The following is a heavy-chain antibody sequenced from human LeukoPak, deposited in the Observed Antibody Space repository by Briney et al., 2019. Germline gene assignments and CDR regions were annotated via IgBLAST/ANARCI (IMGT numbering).Heavy chain of an antibody. Sequence: GGSLTLSCAASGFTFSSYEMNWVRQAPGKGLEWVSYISSSGSTIYYADSEKRRFTISRDNANHSLYLQMHIQRAEDTSVYYCSRRPGYGDYGWGQGTLVTASS. CDR2: ISSSGSTI. J-gene: IGHJ4*02. CDR1: GFTFSSYE. D-gene: IGHD4-17*01. V-gene: IGHV3-48*03. CDR3: SRRPGYGDYG.